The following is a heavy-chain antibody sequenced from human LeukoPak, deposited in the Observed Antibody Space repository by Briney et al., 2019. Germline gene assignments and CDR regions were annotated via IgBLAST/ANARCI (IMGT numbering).Heavy chain of an antibody. V-gene: IGHV3-23*01. CDR1: GFTFSSYA. CDR2: ISGSGGST. Sequence: GGSLRLSCAASGFTFSSYAMSWVRQAPGKGLEWVSAISGSGGSTYYADSVKGRFTISRDNSKNTLYLQMNSLRAEDTAVYYCAKDRDGAGEAVVITTFDYWGQGTLVTVSS. CDR3: AKDRDGAGEAVVITTFDY. D-gene: IGHD3-22*01. J-gene: IGHJ4*02.